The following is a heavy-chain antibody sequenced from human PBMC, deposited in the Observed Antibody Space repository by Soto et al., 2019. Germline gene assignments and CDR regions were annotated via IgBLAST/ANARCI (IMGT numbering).Heavy chain of an antibody. CDR2: IYYSGSA. J-gene: IGHJ4*02. V-gene: IGHV4-39*01. Sequence: SETLSLTCTVSGGSISSSSDYWGWIRQPPGKGLEWIGTIYYSGSAYYNPSLKSRVTMSVDTSKNQFSLKLNSVTAADTAVYYCARFLILRYGRTQAGWLDYWGQGTLVTVSS. CDR3: ARFLILRYGRTQAGWLDY. D-gene: IGHD1-20*01. CDR1: GGSISSSSDY.